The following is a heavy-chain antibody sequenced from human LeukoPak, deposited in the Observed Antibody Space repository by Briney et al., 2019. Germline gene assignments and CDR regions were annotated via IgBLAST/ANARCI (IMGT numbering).Heavy chain of an antibody. D-gene: IGHD3-3*01. CDR1: GGSISSYY. J-gene: IGHJ5*02. CDR2: IYTSGST. CDR3: ARQTRITIFGVDNWFDP. Sequence: SETLSLTCTVSGGSISSYYWSWLRQPPGKGLEWIGYIYTSGSTNYNPSLKSRVTISVDTSKNQFSLKLSSVTAADTAVYYCARQTRITIFGVDNWFDPWGQGTLVTVSS. V-gene: IGHV4-4*09.